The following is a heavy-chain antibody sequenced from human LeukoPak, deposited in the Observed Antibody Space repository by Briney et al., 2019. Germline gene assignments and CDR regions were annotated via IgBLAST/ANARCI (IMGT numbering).Heavy chain of an antibody. CDR2: ISGSGGST. J-gene: IGHJ4*02. Sequence: QTGGSLRLSCAASGFTFSSYAMSWVRQAPGKGLEWVSAISGSGGSTYYADSVKGRFTISRDNSKNTLYLQMNSLRAEDTAVYYCARAMIVVVIKTAGVCAFDYWGQGTLVTVSS. CDR3: ARAMIVVVIKTAGVCAFDY. CDR1: GFTFSSYA. V-gene: IGHV3-23*01. D-gene: IGHD3-22*01.